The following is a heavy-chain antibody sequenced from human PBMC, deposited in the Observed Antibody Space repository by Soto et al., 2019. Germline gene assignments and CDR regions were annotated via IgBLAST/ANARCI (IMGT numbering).Heavy chain of an antibody. D-gene: IGHD3-3*01. CDR2: IYSSGST. Sequence: SETLSLTCTVTGGAISGYYWTWIRQSDGEGLEWIGRIYSSGSTNYNPSLKSRVTIPLDTSMNYFSLRLSSVTAADTAVYYCARGQRFSDWFDPWGQGTLVTVSS. CDR3: ARGQRFSDWFDP. J-gene: IGHJ5*02. V-gene: IGHV4-4*07. CDR1: GGAISGYY.